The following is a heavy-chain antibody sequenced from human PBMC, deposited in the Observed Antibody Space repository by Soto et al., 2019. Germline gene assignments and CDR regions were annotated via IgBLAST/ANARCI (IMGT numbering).Heavy chain of an antibody. D-gene: IGHD6-19*01. CDR2: ISGSGGST. J-gene: IGHJ6*02. V-gene: IGHV3-23*01. CDR3: AKDPDSSPYYYYGMDV. CDR1: GFTFSIDA. Sequence: PGGSLRLSCAAAGFTFSIDAMSWVSQAPGKGLEWVSAISGSGGSTYYADSVKGRFTISRDNSKNTLYLQMNSLRAEDTAVYYCAKDPDSSPYYYYGMDVWGQGTMVTVSS.